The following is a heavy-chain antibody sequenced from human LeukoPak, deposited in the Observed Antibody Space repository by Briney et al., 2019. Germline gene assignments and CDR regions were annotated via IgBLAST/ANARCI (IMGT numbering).Heavy chain of an antibody. D-gene: IGHD6-13*01. V-gene: IGHV3-7*01. J-gene: IGHJ4*02. CDR2: IKQDGSEI. CDR1: GFTFSDYW. Sequence: PGGSLRLSCATSGFTFSDYWMSWVRQAPGKGLEWVANIKQDGSEIYYVDSVKGRFTISRDNAKNSLYLQMNSLRAEDTAVYYCATNAATGIIDYWGQGILVTVPS. CDR3: ATNAATGIIDY.